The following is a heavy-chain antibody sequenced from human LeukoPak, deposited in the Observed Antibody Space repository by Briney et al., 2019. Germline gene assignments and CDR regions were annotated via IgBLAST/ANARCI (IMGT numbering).Heavy chain of an antibody. Sequence: SQTLSLTCTVSGGSISSGGYYWSWIRQHPGKGLEWIGYIYYSGSTYYNPSLKSRVTISVDTSKNQFSLKLSSVTAADTAVYYCAGEGGYYDSSGYPTYYFDYWGQGTLVTVSS. CDR2: IYYSGST. CDR1: GGSISSGGYY. D-gene: IGHD3-22*01. V-gene: IGHV4-31*03. J-gene: IGHJ4*02. CDR3: AGEGGYYDSSGYPTYYFDY.